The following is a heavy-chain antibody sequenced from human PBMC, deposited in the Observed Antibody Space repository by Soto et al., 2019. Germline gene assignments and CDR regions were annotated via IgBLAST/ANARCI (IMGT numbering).Heavy chain of an antibody. J-gene: IGHJ5*02. Sequence: SGPTLVNPTQTLTLTCTFSGFSLSTSGMCVSWIRQPPGKALEWLARIDWDDDKYYSTSLKTRLTISKDTSKNQVVLTMTNMDPVDTATYYWARIAPGGFDKPGEIDVWGQGTLVPVSS. CDR1: GFSLSTSGMC. D-gene: IGHD7-27*01. CDR3: ARIAPGGFDKPGEIDV. CDR2: IDWDDDK. V-gene: IGHV2-70*11.